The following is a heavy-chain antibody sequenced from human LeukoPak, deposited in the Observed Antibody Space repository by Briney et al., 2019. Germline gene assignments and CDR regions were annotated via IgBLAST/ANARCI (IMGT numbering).Heavy chain of an antibody. CDR2: ISGSGGNT. V-gene: IGHV3-23*01. CDR1: GFTFSSYA. CDR3: AKDRGYSSSWYFDY. J-gene: IGHJ4*02. D-gene: IGHD6-13*01. Sequence: GGSLRLSCAASGFTFSSYAMNWVRQAPGKGLEWVSTISGSGGNTDYADSVKGRFTISRDNSKNTLYLQMNSLRAEDTAVCYCAKDRGYSSSWYFDYWGQGILVTVSS.